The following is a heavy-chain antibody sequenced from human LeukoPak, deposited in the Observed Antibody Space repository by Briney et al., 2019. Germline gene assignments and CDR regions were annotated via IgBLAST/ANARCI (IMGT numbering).Heavy chain of an antibody. V-gene: IGHV3-7*01. Sequence: GGSLRLSCAVSGFTYNYYWLTWVRQAPGKALEWVANIQQDGSEKYYVDSVKGRFIISRDNVKNSLYLQMNSLRAEDTAVYYCARVRKLRTRGVMDPLDYWGQGTLVTVSS. CDR2: IQQDGSEK. D-gene: IGHD3-10*01. CDR3: ARVRKLRTRGVMDPLDY. J-gene: IGHJ4*02. CDR1: GFTYNYYW.